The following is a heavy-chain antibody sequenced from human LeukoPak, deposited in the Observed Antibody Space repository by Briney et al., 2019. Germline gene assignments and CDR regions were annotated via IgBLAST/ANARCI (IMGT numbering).Heavy chain of an antibody. J-gene: IGHJ4*02. Sequence: SETLSLTCTVSGGSSSTYYWSWFRQPPGKGLEWVGHIHNSGRTNYNPSLKSRLTISSDTSKNQFSLMLTSVTAADMAVYFCASGSGWLTPDWDQGILVTVSS. CDR3: ASGSGWLTPD. V-gene: IGHV4-4*09. CDR1: GGSSSTYY. CDR2: IHNSGRT. D-gene: IGHD5-24*01.